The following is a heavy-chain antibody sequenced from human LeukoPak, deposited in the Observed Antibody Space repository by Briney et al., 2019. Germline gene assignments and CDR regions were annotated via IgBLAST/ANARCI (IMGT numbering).Heavy chain of an antibody. V-gene: IGHV3-74*03. CDR2: IDERGTNA. Sequence: PGGSLRLSCAASGFTFSNHWMHWVRQAPGKGLVWVSRIDERGTNAMYADSVKGRFSISKDNAKNTVNLQMNSLRAEGTGVYYCIRDEALWRLDYWGQGTLVTVSS. CDR3: IRDEALWRLDY. J-gene: IGHJ4*02. D-gene: IGHD2-21*01. CDR1: GFTFSNHW.